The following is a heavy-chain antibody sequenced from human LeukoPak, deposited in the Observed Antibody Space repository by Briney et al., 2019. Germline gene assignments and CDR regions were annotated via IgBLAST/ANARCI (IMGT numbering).Heavy chain of an antibody. V-gene: IGHV1-69*13. CDR1: GGTFSSYA. CDR3: ARDHRYYYDSSGPLGV. D-gene: IGHD3-22*01. Sequence: SVKVSCKASGGTFSSYAISWVRQAPGQGLEWMGGIIPIFGTANYAQKFQGRVTITADESTSTAYMELSSLRSEDTAVYYCARDHRYYYDSSGPLGVWGQGTLVTVSS. J-gene: IGHJ4*02. CDR2: IIPIFGTA.